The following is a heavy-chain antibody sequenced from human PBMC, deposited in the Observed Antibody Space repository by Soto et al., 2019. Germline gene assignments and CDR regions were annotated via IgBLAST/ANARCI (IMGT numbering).Heavy chain of an antibody. D-gene: IGHD3-10*02. Sequence: QVQLVQSGAEVKKPGASVKVSCRASGYTFSSHVINWVRQATGQGLEWMGWMNPNSGNTGYAQKFQGRVTMTRNTSISTAYMELSSLRSEDMAVYYCACSVRSYYNGMDVWGQGTTVTVSS. V-gene: IGHV1-8*01. CDR2: MNPNSGNT. CDR1: GYTFSSHV. CDR3: ACSVRSYYNGMDV. J-gene: IGHJ6*02.